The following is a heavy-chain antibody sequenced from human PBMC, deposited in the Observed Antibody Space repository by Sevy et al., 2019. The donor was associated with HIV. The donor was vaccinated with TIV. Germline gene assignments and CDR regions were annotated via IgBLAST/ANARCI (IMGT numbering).Heavy chain of an antibody. CDR2: ISGSGGST. Sequence: GGSLRLSCAASGFTFSSYAMSWVRQAPGKGLEWVSAISGSGGSTYYADSGKGRFTISRDNSKNTLYLQMNSLRAEDTAVYYCANLFSSGYDILTGQDAFDIWGQGTMVTVSS. CDR1: GFTFSSYA. D-gene: IGHD3-9*01. J-gene: IGHJ3*02. V-gene: IGHV3-23*01. CDR3: ANLFSSGYDILTGQDAFDI.